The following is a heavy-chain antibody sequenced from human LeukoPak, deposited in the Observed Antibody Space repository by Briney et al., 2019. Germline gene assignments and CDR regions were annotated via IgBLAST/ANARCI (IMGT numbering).Heavy chain of an antibody. J-gene: IGHJ6*04. Sequence: GGSLRLSCAASGFTFSNSWMSWVRQAPGKGLKWVSYISNSGSTIYYADSVKGRFTISRDNAKNSLYLQMNSLRAEDTAVYYCARENAGILWDVWGKGTTVTVSS. D-gene: IGHD2/OR15-2a*01. CDR2: ISNSGSTI. CDR3: ARENAGILWDV. V-gene: IGHV3-11*04. CDR1: GFTFSNSW.